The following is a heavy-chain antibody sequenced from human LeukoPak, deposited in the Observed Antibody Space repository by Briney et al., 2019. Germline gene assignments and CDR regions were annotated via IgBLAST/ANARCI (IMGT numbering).Heavy chain of an antibody. Sequence: GGSLRLSCAASGFTFSGSAMHWVRQASGKGPEWVGRIRSKANSYATAYAASVKGRFTVSRDDSKNTAYLQMNSLKTEDTAVYYCTRHGDYYGSGSYYQYYYYYYMDVWGKGTTVTVSS. V-gene: IGHV3-73*01. CDR2: IRSKANSYAT. CDR3: TRHGDYYGSGSYYQYYYYYYMDV. J-gene: IGHJ6*03. CDR1: GFTFSGSA. D-gene: IGHD3-10*01.